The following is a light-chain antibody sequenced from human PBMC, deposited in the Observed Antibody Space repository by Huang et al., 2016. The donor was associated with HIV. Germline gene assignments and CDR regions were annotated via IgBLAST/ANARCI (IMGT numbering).Light chain of an antibody. Sequence: IVLTQSPATLSLSPGERATLSCRDSPSVSGYLAWYQQKPGQAPRLLIYDASTRATGVPVRFSGSGSGTDFTLTISSLEPEDFAVYYCQQRSNWPPVYAFGRGTKLDI. J-gene: IGKJ2*01. V-gene: IGKV3-11*01. CDR2: DAS. CDR1: PSVSGY. CDR3: QQRSNWPPVYA.